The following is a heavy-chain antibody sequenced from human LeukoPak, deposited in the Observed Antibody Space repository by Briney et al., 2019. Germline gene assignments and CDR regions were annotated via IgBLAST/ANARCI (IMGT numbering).Heavy chain of an antibody. CDR1: GYTFTDYC. V-gene: IGHV1-69-2*01. CDR2: VDPEDGET. Sequence: GASVKVSCKASGYTFTDYCMHWVQQAPGKGLEWIGRVDPEDGETIYAEKFQGRVTITADTSTDTAYMELSSLRSEDTAVYYCATVGMVRGAHRPTDYWGQGTLVTVSS. D-gene: IGHD3-10*01. J-gene: IGHJ4*02. CDR3: ATVGMVRGAHRPTDY.